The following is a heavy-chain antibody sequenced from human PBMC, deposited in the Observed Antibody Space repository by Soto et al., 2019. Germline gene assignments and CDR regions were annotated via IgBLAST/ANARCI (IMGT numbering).Heavy chain of an antibody. CDR3: ARARGFGDFWSGYYYYYGMDV. CDR2: INPNSGGT. CDR1: GYSFTGYY. J-gene: IGHJ6*02. V-gene: IGHV1-2*04. Sequence: ASVKVSCKASGYSFTGYYMHWVRQAPGQGLEWMGWINPNSGGTNYAQKFQGWVTMTRDTSISTAYMELSRLRSDDTAVYYCARARGFGDFWSGYYYYYGMDVWGQGTTVTVSS. D-gene: IGHD3-3*01.